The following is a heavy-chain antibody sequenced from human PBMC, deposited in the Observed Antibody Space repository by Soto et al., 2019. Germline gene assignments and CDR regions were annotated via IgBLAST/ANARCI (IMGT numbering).Heavy chain of an antibody. CDR2: ISSDSRYI. Sequence: EVQLVESGGGLVQPGGSLRLSCAASGFTLSNYAVNWVRQAPGKGLEWVSYISSDSRYIYHGDSGKGRFTISRDNARHSVYLQMNSLRDEDTAVYYCARIKLVDFFFINVDGYDMDVWGQGTPVTVSS. D-gene: IGHD2-15*01. CDR3: ARIKLVDFFFINVDGYDMDV. J-gene: IGHJ6*02. CDR1: GFTLSNYA. V-gene: IGHV3-21*01.